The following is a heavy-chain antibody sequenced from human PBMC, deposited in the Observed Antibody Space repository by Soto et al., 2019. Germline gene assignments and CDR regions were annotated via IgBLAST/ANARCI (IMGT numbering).Heavy chain of an antibody. Sequence: GGSLRLSCAASGFTFSSYSMNWVRQAPGTGLEWVSSISSSSNYIYYADSMKGRFTISRDNAKNSLYLQMNSLRAEDTAVYYCARDLVGATIWGQGTLVTVSS. D-gene: IGHD1-26*01. J-gene: IGHJ4*02. CDR1: GFTFSSYS. V-gene: IGHV3-21*01. CDR2: ISSSSNYI. CDR3: ARDLVGATI.